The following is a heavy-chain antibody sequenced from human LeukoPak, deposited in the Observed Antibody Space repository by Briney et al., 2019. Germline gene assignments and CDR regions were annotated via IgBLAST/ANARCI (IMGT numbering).Heavy chain of an antibody. CDR1: GYTFTSYG. CDR3: ARAFKYYDFWSGYPRYYFVY. D-gene: IGHD3-3*01. Sequence: SVKVSCKASGYTFTSYGISWVRQAPGQGLEWMGGIIPIFGTANYAQKFQGRVTITTDESTSTAYMELSSLRSEDTAVYYCARAFKYYDFWSGYPRYYFVYWGQGTLVTVSS. V-gene: IGHV1-69*05. J-gene: IGHJ4*02. CDR2: IIPIFGTA.